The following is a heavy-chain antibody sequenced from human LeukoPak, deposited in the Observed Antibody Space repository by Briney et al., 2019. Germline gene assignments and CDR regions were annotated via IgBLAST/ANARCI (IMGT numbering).Heavy chain of an antibody. CDR2: IYYSGST. D-gene: IGHD2-8*01. Sequence: SETLSLTXTVSGGSISSSSYYWGWIRQPPGKGLEWIGSIYYSGSTYYNPSLKSRVTISVDTSKNQFSLKLSSVTAADTAVYYCAREYCTNGVCYTSYFDYWGQGTLVTVSS. CDR3: AREYCTNGVCYTSYFDY. CDR1: GGSISSSSYY. V-gene: IGHV4-39*01. J-gene: IGHJ4*02.